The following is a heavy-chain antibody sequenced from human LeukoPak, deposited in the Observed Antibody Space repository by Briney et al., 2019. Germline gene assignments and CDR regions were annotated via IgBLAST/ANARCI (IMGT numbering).Heavy chain of an antibody. CDR1: GFTFSSYA. Sequence: TGGSLRLPCAASGFTFSSYAMNWVRQAPGKGLEWVSAISGGGGTTYYADSVKGRFTISRDNSKNTLFLQMNSLRAEDTAVYYCAKDREGLSSGYDLEYFDYWGQGTLVTVSS. J-gene: IGHJ4*02. CDR2: ISGGGGTT. D-gene: IGHD5-12*01. V-gene: IGHV3-23*01. CDR3: AKDREGLSSGYDLEYFDY.